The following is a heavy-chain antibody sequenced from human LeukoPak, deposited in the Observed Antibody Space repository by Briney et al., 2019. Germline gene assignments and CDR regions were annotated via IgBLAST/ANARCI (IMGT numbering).Heavy chain of an antibody. CDR3: ARPSTNGDYYYFDY. J-gene: IGHJ4*02. D-gene: IGHD4-17*01. CDR1: GGSISSSSYH. V-gene: IGHV4-39*01. Sequence: SETLSLTCTVSGGSISSSSYHWGWIRQPPGKGLEWIGSIYYSGSTYYNPSLKSRVTISVDTSKNQFSLKLSSVTAADTAVYYCARPSTNGDYYYFDYWGQGTLVTVSS. CDR2: IYYSGST.